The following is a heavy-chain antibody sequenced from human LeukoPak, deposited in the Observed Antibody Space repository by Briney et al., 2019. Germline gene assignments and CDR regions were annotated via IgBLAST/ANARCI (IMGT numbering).Heavy chain of an antibody. CDR3: ARVTGYMTEDYFDY. D-gene: IGHD6-13*01. V-gene: IGHV4-59*01. CDR2: IYYSGST. Sequence: SETLSLTCTVSGGSINSYYWSWIRQPPGKGLEWIGYIYYSGSTNYNPSLKSRVTISVDTSKNQFSLRLSSVTAADTAVYYCARVTGYMTEDYFDYWGQGTLITVSS. J-gene: IGHJ4*02. CDR1: GGSINSYY.